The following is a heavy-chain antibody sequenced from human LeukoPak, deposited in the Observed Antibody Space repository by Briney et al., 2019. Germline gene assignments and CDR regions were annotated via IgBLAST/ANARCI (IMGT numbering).Heavy chain of an antibody. CDR3: ARDYQLGRAWFDP. Sequence: PGGSLRLSCAASRFTFSSYSMSWVRQAPGKGLEWVSSISSGSGYIYYADSVKGRFTISRDNAKKSLYLQMNSLRAEDTAVYYCARDYQLGRAWFDPWGQGTLVTVSS. V-gene: IGHV3-21*01. D-gene: IGHD5-24*01. CDR1: RFTFSSYS. CDR2: ISSGSGYI. J-gene: IGHJ5*02.